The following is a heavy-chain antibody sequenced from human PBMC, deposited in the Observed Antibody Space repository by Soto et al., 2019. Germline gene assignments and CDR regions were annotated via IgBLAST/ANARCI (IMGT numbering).Heavy chain of an antibody. J-gene: IGHJ5*02. V-gene: IGHV3-23*01. Sequence: EVQVLESGGGLVQPGGSVRLSCAASGFTFSNFVMNWVRQAPGKGLEWVSSITESGGSTYYAASVRGRFTISRDNSKDTLFLQMDSLRADDTALYYCARDRDDILTGYPEGWFDPWGQGTLVTVSS. CDR3: ARDRDDILTGYPEGWFDP. CDR1: GFTFSNFV. D-gene: IGHD3-9*01. CDR2: ITESGGST.